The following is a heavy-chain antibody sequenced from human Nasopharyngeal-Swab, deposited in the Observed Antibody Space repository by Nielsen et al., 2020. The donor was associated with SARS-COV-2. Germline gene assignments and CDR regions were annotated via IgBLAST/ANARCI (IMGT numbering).Heavy chain of an antibody. CDR2: ISGSGGST. CDR1: GFTFSSYA. CDR3: ANPLGWYHLLDAFDI. J-gene: IGHJ3*02. Sequence: GESLKISCAASGFTFSSYAMSWVRQAPGKGLEWVSAISGSGGSTYYADSVKGRFTISRDNSKNTLYLQMNSLRAEDTAVYYCANPLGWYHLLDAFDIWGQGTMVTVSS. V-gene: IGHV3-23*01. D-gene: IGHD2-2*01.